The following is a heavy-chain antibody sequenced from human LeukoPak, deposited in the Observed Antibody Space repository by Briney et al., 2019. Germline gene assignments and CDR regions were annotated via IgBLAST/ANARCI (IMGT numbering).Heavy chain of an antibody. Sequence: GGTLRLSCAASELTFITYGMTWVRQAPGKGLEWVSAITGSAVSTFYADSVKGRFTISRDNSKNTLYLQMNSLRAEDTAVYYCAKSRLSGINDAFDIWGQGAMVTVSS. V-gene: IGHV3-23*01. CDR3: AKSRLSGINDAFDI. CDR2: ITGSAVST. D-gene: IGHD3-3*01. J-gene: IGHJ3*02. CDR1: ELTFITYG.